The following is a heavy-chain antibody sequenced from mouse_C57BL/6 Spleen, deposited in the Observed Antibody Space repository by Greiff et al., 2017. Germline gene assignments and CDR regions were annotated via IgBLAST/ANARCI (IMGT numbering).Heavy chain of an antibody. D-gene: IGHD2-4*01. CDR3: ALIYYDYEGFAY. CDR2: IDPEDGET. J-gene: IGHJ3*01. V-gene: IGHV14-2*01. CDR1: GFNIKDYY. Sequence: VQLQQSGAELVKPGASVKLSCTASGFNIKDYYMPWVKQRTEQGLEWIGRIDPEDGETKYAPKFQGKATITADTSSNTAYLQLSSLTSEDTAVYYCALIYYDYEGFAYWGQGTLVTVSA.